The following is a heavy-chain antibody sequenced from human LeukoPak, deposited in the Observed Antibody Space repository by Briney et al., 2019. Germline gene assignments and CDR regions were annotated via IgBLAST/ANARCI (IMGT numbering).Heavy chain of an antibody. D-gene: IGHD2-2*01. J-gene: IGHJ4*02. CDR3: ARAYCSSTRCSYYFDS. V-gene: IGHV3-21*01. CDR2: ISSSSTYI. CDR1: GFTFSSYS. Sequence: GGSLRLSCAASGFTFSSYSMNWVRQAPGKGLEWVSSISSSSTYIYYADSVKGRFTISRDNAKNSLCLQMNSLRAEDTAVYYCARAYCSSTRCSYYFDSWGQGTLVTVSS.